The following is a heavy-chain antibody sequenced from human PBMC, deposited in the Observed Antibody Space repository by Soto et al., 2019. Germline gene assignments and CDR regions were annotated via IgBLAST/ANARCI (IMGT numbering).Heavy chain of an antibody. D-gene: IGHD3-10*01. CDR2: MNPNSGNT. Sequence: QVQLVQSGAEVKKPGASVKVSCKASGYTFTSYDINWVRQATGQGLEWMGWMNPNSGNTGYAQKFQGRVTMTRNTSISTAYMELSSLRSEDTAVYYCARGINYYDSGDDAFDILGQRTMVAVYS. CDR3: ARGINYYDSGDDAFDI. CDR1: GYTFTSYD. V-gene: IGHV1-8*01. J-gene: IGHJ3*02.